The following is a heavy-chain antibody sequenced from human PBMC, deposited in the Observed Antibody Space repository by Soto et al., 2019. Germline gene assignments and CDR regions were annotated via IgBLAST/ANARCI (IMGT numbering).Heavy chain of an antibody. CDR1: GAPITTTKW. D-gene: IGHD3-16*01. J-gene: IGHJ6*02. V-gene: IGHV4-4*02. Sequence: QVQLQESGPGLVKPSETLSLTCTVSGAPITTTKWWAWVRLPPGKGLEWIGELSRGDERSSNPSLEGRFXMSLXXSXXXXXXXXTSXXXXXXXXXXXATXXXSYTWGVWGRGTSVTVSS. CDR2: LSRGDER. CDR3: ATXXXSYTWGV.